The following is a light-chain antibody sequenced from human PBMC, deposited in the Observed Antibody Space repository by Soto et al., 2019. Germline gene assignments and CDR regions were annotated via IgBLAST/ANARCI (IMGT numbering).Light chain of an antibody. J-gene: IGLJ2*01. V-gene: IGLV2-11*01. CDR2: DVS. Sequence: QSALTQPRSVSGSPGQSVTISCTGTSSDVGGYNYVSWYQQHPGKAPKLMIYDVSKRPSGVPDRFSGSKSGNTASLTISGLHAEDEDYYYCCSYAGSYSVVFGGGTKLTVL. CDR3: CSYAGSYSVV. CDR1: SSDVGGYNY.